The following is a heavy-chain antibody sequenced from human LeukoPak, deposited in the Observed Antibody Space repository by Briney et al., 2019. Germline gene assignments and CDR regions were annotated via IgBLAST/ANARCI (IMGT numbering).Heavy chain of an antibody. V-gene: IGHV7-4-1*02. CDR2: INTNTGNP. Sequence: ASVKVSCKAFGDTFSDMNWVRQAPGQGLEWMGWINTNTGNPTYAQGFTGRFVFSLDTSVSTAYLQISSLKAEDTAVYYCAREALYYSSSSVYMDVWGKGTTVTVSS. CDR3: AREALYYSSSSVYMDV. D-gene: IGHD6-13*01. J-gene: IGHJ6*03. CDR1: GDTFSD.